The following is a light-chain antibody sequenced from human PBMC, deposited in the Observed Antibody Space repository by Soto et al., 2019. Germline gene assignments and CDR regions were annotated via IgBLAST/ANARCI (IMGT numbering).Light chain of an antibody. CDR1: SSDVGGYNY. CDR3: SSYTSSSFYV. Sequence: QSALTQPASXXXXXXXXXTISCTGTSSDVGGYNYVSWYQQHPGKAPKLMIYDVSNRPSGVSNRFSGSKSGNTASLTISGLQAEDEADYYCSSYTSSSFYVFGTGTKLTVL. CDR2: DVS. J-gene: IGLJ1*01. V-gene: IGLV2-14*01.